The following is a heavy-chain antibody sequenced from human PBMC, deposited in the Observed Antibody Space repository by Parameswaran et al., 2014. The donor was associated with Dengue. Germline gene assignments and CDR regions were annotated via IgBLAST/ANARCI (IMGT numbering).Heavy chain of an antibody. D-gene: IGHD3-3*01. Sequence: SETLSLTCAVYGGSFSGYYWSWIRQPPGKGLEWIGEINHSGSTNYNPSLKSRVTISVDTSKNQFSLKLSSVTAADTAVYYCARSGRGFWSGRYYYYGMDVWGQGTTVTVSS. CDR2: INHSGST. CDR1: GGSFSGYY. V-gene: IGHV4-34*01. CDR3: ARSGRGFWSGRYYYYGMDV. J-gene: IGHJ6*02.